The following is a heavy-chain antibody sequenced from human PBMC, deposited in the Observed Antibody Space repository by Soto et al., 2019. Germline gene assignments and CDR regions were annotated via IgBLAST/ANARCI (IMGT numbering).Heavy chain of an antibody. CDR1: GYLFTAYS. CDR3: AREENCSGGTCYSEYFHR. D-gene: IGHD2-15*01. Sequence: ASVKVSCKASGYLFTAYSMHWVRLAPGQGLEWMGVVNPSGGSTKYAQNFQGRVTMTRDTSTATIYMELSSLRSDDTAIYYCAREENCSGGTCYSEYFHRWGQGTLVTVSS. J-gene: IGHJ1*01. CDR2: VNPSGGST. V-gene: IGHV1-46*01.